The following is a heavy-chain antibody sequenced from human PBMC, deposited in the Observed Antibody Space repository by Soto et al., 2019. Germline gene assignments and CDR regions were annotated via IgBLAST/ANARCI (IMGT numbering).Heavy chain of an antibody. V-gene: IGHV3-21*01. CDR2: ISSSSSYI. D-gene: IGHD3-22*01. Sequence: PGGSLRLSCAASGFTFSSYSMNWVRQAPGKGLEWVSSISSSSSYIYYADSVKGRFTISRDNAKNSLYLQMNSLRAEDTAVYYCARDPSNAHYYDSSGYLDYWGQGTLVTVSS. CDR1: GFTFSSYS. J-gene: IGHJ4*02. CDR3: ARDPSNAHYYDSSGYLDY.